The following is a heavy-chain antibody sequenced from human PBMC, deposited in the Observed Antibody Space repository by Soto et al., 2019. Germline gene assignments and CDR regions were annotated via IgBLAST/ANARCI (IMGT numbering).Heavy chain of an antibody. D-gene: IGHD3-10*01. CDR2: IIPILNIA. CDR1: GGTFSSYT. CDR3: ARVTTMVRGGWFDP. Sequence: QVQLVQSGAEVKKPGSSVKVSCKASGGTFSSYTISWVRQAPGQGLEWMGRIIPILNIANYAQKFQGRVTITAYKSTSTAYMDLSSLRSEDTAMYYCARVTTMVRGGWFDPWGQGTLVTVSS. V-gene: IGHV1-69*02. J-gene: IGHJ5*02.